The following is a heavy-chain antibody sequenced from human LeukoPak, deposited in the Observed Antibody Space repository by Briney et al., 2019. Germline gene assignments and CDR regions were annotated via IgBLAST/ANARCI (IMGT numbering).Heavy chain of an antibody. Sequence: QTGGPLRLSCAASGFTFSSYWMSWVRQAPGKGLEWVANIKQDGSEKYYVDFVKGRFTISRDNAKNSLYLQMNSLRAEDTAVYYCATTPEGYFQHWGQGTLVTVSS. CDR3: ATTPEGYFQH. J-gene: IGHJ1*01. D-gene: IGHD1-14*01. V-gene: IGHV3-7*03. CDR2: IKQDGSEK. CDR1: GFTFSSYW.